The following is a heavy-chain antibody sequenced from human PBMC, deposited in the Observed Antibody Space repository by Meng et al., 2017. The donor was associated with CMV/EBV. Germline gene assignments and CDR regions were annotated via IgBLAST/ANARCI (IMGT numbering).Heavy chain of an antibody. Sequence: SETLSLTCTVSGGSISSSSYYWGWIRQPPGKGLEWIGSIYYSGSTYYNPSLKSRVTISVDTSKNQFSLKLSSVTAADTAVYYCASIYCSSTSCYRSGGYYYGMDVWGQGTTVTVSS. D-gene: IGHD2-2*01. J-gene: IGHJ6*02. CDR2: IYYSGST. CDR1: GGSISSSSYY. CDR3: ASIYCSSTSCYRSGGYYYGMDV. V-gene: IGHV4-39*07.